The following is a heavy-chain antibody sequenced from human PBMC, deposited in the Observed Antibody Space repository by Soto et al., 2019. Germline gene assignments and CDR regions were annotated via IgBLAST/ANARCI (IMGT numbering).Heavy chain of an antibody. CDR3: ARDRSTYIVVVPAAMNNWFDP. V-gene: IGHV3-7*03. D-gene: IGHD2-2*01. CDR2: IKQDGSEK. J-gene: IGHJ5*02. CDR1: GFTFSSYW. Sequence: VGSLRLSCAASGFTFSSYWMSWVRQAPGKGLEWVANIKQDGSEKYYVDSVKGRFTISRDNAKNSLYLQMNSLRAEDTAVYYCARDRSTYIVVVPAAMNNWFDPWGQGTLVTVSS.